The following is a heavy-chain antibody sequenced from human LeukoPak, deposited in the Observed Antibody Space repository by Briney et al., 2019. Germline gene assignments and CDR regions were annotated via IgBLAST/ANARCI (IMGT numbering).Heavy chain of an antibody. J-gene: IGHJ6*03. Sequence: KPGGSLRLSCTASGFTLSLYSMHWVRQAPGKGLEWVSSIGRSSQYIYYGDSVRGRFTISRDNAKNSLYLDMNSPRAEDTAVYYCARDASNIDFAPYFYYMDVWCKGTTVTVSS. CDR1: GFTLSLYS. V-gene: IGHV3-21*01. CDR3: ARDASNIDFAPYFYYMDV. CDR2: IGRSSQYI. D-gene: IGHD3-3*01.